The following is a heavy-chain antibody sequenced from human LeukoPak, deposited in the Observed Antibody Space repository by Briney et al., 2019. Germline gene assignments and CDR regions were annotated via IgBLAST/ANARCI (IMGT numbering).Heavy chain of an antibody. J-gene: IGHJ4*02. D-gene: IGHD6-13*01. Sequence: GGSLRLSCEDSGFTFADYGLSWVRQAPGKGPQWVAGINWSGDNTFYADSVKGRFTISRDNTKKTLYLQMDNLRGDDTATHYCARDLSSNWSNLGYWGQGTLVTVSS. CDR2: INWSGDNT. CDR3: ARDLSSNWSNLGY. V-gene: IGHV3-20*04. CDR1: GFTFADYG.